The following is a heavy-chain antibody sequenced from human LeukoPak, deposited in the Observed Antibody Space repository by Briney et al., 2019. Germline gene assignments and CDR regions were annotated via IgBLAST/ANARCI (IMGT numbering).Heavy chain of an antibody. CDR2: IYPGDSDT. J-gene: IGHJ5*02. V-gene: IGHV5-51*01. Sequence: GESLKISCKGSGYSFTSYWIGWVRQMPGKGLEWMGIIYPGDSDTRYSPSFQGQVTISADKSISTAYLQWSSLKASDTAMYYCARPYCSSTSCYLWDNWFDPWGQGTLVTVSS. D-gene: IGHD2-2*01. CDR1: GYSFTSYW. CDR3: ARPYCSSTSCYLWDNWFDP.